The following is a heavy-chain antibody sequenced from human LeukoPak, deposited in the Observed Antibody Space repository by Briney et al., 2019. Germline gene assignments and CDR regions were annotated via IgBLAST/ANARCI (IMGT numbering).Heavy chain of an antibody. J-gene: IGHJ4*02. CDR2: INHSGST. Sequence: SETLSLTCAVYGGSFSGYYWSWIRQPPGKGLEWIGEINHSGSTNYSPSLKSRVTISVDTSKNQFSLKLSSVTAADTAVYYCARSKRLQLHLDYWGQGTLVTVSS. V-gene: IGHV4-34*01. CDR1: GGSFSGYY. CDR3: ARSKRLQLHLDY. D-gene: IGHD5-24*01.